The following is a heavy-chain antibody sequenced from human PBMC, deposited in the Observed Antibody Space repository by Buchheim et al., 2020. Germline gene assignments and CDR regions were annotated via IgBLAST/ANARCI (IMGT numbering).Heavy chain of an antibody. CDR2: ISSSGSTI. CDR3: ARFRWDYDFWSGYYNYGMDV. Sequence: EVQLVKSGGGLVQPGGSLRLSCAASGFTFSSYEMNWVRQAPGKGLEWVSYISSSGSTIYYADSVKGRFTISRDNAKNSLYLQMNSLRAEDTAVYYCARFRWDYDFWSGYYNYGMDVWGQGTT. J-gene: IGHJ6*02. D-gene: IGHD3-3*01. CDR1: GFTFSSYE. V-gene: IGHV3-48*03.